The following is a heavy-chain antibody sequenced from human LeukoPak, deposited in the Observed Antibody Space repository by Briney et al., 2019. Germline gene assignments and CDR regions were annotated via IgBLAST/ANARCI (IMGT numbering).Heavy chain of an antibody. CDR1: GDSVSSNNAA. CDR3: SRGARGSSGYLAY. J-gene: IGHJ4*02. CDR2: TYYRSKWYN. D-gene: IGHD3-22*01. Sequence: SQTLSLTCAISGDSVSSNNAAWNWIRQSPPRGLEWLGRTYYRSKWYNDYAISVKSRITINPDTSKNQVSLQVKSVTPEDTAVYYCSRGARGSSGYLAYWGQGTLVTVSS. V-gene: IGHV6-1*01.